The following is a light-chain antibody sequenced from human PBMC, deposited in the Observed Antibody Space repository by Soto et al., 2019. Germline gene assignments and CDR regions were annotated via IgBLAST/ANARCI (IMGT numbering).Light chain of an antibody. CDR3: LQDYNYPPT. Sequence: AIQMTQSPSSLSASVGDRVTITCRASHGIRNDLGWYQQKPGKAPKLLIYAASSLQSGVPSRFSGSGSGTDFTLAISSLQPEDFATYYCLQDYNYPPTFGQGTKLEIK. J-gene: IGKJ2*01. CDR1: HGIRND. V-gene: IGKV1-6*01. CDR2: AAS.